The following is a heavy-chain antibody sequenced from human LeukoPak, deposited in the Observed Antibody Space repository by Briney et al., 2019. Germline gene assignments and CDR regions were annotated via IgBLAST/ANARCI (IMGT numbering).Heavy chain of an antibody. CDR1: GFTFSSYW. V-gene: IGHV3-7*01. J-gene: IGHJ4*02. CDR3: ANSIAAAFPFDY. Sequence: GGSLRLSCAASGFTFSSYWMSWVRQAPGKGLEWVANIKQDGSEKYYVDSVKGRFTISRDNSKNTLYLQMNSLRAEDTAVYYCANSIAAAFPFDYWGQGTLVTVSS. CDR2: IKQDGSEK. D-gene: IGHD6-13*01.